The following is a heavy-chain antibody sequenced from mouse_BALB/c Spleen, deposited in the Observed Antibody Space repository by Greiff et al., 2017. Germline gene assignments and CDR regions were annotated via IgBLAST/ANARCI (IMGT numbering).Heavy chain of an antibody. D-gene: IGHD2-3*01. CDR2: INPGSGGT. CDR1: GYAFTNYL. CDR3: ARRDGYYWYFDV. J-gene: IGHJ1*01. V-gene: IGHV1-54*01. Sequence: VQGVESGAELVRPGTSVKVSCKASGYAFTNYLIEWVKQRPGQGLEWIGVINPGSGGTNYNEKFKGKATLTADKSSSTAYMQLSSLTSDDSAVYFCARRDGYYWYFDVWGAGTTVTVSS.